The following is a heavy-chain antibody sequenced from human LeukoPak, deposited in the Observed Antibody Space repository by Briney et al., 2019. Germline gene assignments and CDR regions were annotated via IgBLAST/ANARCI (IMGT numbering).Heavy chain of an antibody. V-gene: IGHV3-23*01. Sequence: GGSLRLSCAASGFTFSSYAMSWVRQAPGKGLEWVSAVTASAGNTYYADSVKGRFTISRDNSKNTLYLQMNSLRAEDTAVYYCARASRPYYDYYYMDVWGKGTTVTVSS. CDR1: GFTFSSYA. J-gene: IGHJ6*03. CDR3: ARASRPYYDYYYMDV. CDR2: VTASAGNT.